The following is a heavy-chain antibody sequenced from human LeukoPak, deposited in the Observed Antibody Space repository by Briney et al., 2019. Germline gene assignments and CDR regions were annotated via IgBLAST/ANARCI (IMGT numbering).Heavy chain of an antibody. Sequence: GASVKVSCKASGYTFTSYDINWVRQATGQGLEWMGWMNPNSGNTGYAQKFQGRVTMTRNTSISTAYMELSSLRSEDTAVYYCARVVAIVGADYYYYYMDVWGKGTTVTVSS. CDR1: GYTFTSYD. CDR3: ARVVAIVGADYYYYYMDV. J-gene: IGHJ6*03. D-gene: IGHD1-26*01. V-gene: IGHV1-8*01. CDR2: MNPNSGNT.